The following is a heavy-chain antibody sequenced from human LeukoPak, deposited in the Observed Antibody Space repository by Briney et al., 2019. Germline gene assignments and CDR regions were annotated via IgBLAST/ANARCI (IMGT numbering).Heavy chain of an antibody. Sequence: PGGSLGLSCAASGFTFSSYAMSWVRQAPGKGLEWVSAISGSGGSTYYADSVKGRFTISRDNSKNTLYLQMNSLRAEDTAVYYCARTQTYYYDSSGYYAGYWGQGTLVTVSS. D-gene: IGHD3-22*01. CDR1: GFTFSSYA. CDR2: ISGSGGST. J-gene: IGHJ4*02. V-gene: IGHV3-23*01. CDR3: ARTQTYYYDSSGYYAGY.